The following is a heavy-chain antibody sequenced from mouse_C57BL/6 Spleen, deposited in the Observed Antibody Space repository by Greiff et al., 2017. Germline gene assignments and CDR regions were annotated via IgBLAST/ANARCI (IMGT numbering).Heavy chain of an antibody. CDR1: GYTFTKYT. Sequence: VKLQESGAELVKPGASVKLSCKASGYTFTKYTIHWVKQRSGQGLEWIGWFYPGRGSIKYNEKFKDKATLTADKSSSTVYMELSRLTSEDSAVYFCARHGDYYGSSPYAMDYWGQGTSVTVSS. V-gene: IGHV1-62-2*01. J-gene: IGHJ4*01. CDR3: ARHGDYYGSSPYAMDY. CDR2: FYPGRGSI. D-gene: IGHD1-1*01.